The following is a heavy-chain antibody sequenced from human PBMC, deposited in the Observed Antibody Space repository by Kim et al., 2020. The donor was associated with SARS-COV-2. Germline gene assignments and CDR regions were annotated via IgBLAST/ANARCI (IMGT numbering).Heavy chain of an antibody. CDR1: GFTFSSYS. CDR2: ISSSSSYI. Sequence: GGSLRLSCAASGFTFSSYSMNWVRQAPGKGPEWVSSISSSSSYIYYADSVKGRFTISRDNAKNSLYLQMNSLIAEDPAVYYCARDYRPVRGVHEHYYYYYGMDVWGQGHTVTVSS. J-gene: IGHJ6*02. CDR3: ARDYRPVRGVHEHYYYYYGMDV. V-gene: IGHV3-21*01. D-gene: IGHD3-10*01.